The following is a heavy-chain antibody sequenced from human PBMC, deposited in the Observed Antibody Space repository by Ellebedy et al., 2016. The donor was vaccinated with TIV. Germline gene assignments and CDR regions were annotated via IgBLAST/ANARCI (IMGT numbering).Heavy chain of an antibody. CDR2: ISTEISTT. CDR3: ARDRFPGIAVAGTWFDP. D-gene: IGHD6-19*01. CDR1: GFTFSRYS. J-gene: IGHJ5*02. V-gene: IGHV3-48*02. Sequence: GESLKISCAASGFTFSRYSMNWVRQAPGKGLEWISYISTEISTTYYADSVKGRFTISRDDAKNALYLQMNGLRDEDTAVYYCARDRFPGIAVAGTWFDPWGQGTLVTVSS.